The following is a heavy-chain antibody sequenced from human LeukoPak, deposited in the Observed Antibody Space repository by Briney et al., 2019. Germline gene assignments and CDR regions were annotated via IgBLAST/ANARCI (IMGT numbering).Heavy chain of an antibody. D-gene: IGHD4-17*01. CDR3: ARDPGDYQEWYYFDY. Sequence: GGSLRPSCAASGFTFSSYAMHWVRQAPGKGLEWVAVISYDGSNKYYADSVKGRFTISRDNSKNTLYLQMNSLRAEDTAVYYCARDPGDYQEWYYFDYWGQGTLVTVSS. J-gene: IGHJ4*02. V-gene: IGHV3-30-3*01. CDR2: ISYDGSNK. CDR1: GFTFSSYA.